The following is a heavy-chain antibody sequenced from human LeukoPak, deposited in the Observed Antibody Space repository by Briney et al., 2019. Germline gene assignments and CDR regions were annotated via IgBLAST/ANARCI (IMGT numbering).Heavy chain of an antibody. V-gene: IGHV4-30-4*08. CDR1: GGSISSGDYY. J-gene: IGHJ4*02. CDR3: ARGLIAAAGTFDY. Sequence: SQTLSLTCTVSGGSISSGDYYWSWIRQPPGKGLEWIGYIYCSGSTYYNPSLKSRVTISVDTSKNQFSLKLSSVTAADTAVYYCARGLIAAAGTFDYWGQGTLVTVSS. D-gene: IGHD6-13*01. CDR2: IYCSGST.